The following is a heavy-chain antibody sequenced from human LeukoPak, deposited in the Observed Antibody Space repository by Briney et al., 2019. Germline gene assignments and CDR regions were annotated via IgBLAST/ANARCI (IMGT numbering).Heavy chain of an antibody. CDR3: ARFYSGYDGDYGMDV. J-gene: IGHJ6*02. D-gene: IGHD5-12*01. CDR2: IIPILGIA. Sequence: ASVEVSCKASGGTFSSYAISWVRQAPGQGLEWMGRIIPILGIANYAQKFQGRVTITADKSTSTAYMALSSLRSEDTAVYYCARFYSGYDGDYGMDVWGQGTTVTVSS. V-gene: IGHV1-69*04. CDR1: GGTFSSYA.